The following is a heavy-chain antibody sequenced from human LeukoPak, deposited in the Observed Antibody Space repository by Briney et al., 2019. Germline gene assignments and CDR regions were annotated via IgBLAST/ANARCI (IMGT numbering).Heavy chain of an antibody. Sequence: GGSLRLSCAASGFHFSSYAMSWVRQAPGKGLEWVSGISGSGGSTYYADSVKGRFTISRDNSKNTLYLQMNSLRAEDTAVYYCAKGRSIVVVTAMNYWGQGTLVTVSS. CDR3: AKGRSIVVVTAMNY. V-gene: IGHV3-23*01. CDR1: GFHFSSYA. J-gene: IGHJ4*02. CDR2: ISGSGGST. D-gene: IGHD2-21*02.